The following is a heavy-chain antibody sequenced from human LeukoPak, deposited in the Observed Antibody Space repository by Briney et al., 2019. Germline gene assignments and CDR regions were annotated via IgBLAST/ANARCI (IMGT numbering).Heavy chain of an antibody. CDR3: ARYYGSGSYSAFDI. CDR2: IIPIFGTA. V-gene: IGHV1-69*05. D-gene: IGHD3-10*01. Sequence: SVKVSCKASGGTFSSYAINWVRQAPGQGLEWMGGIIPIFGTANYAQKFQGRVTITTDESTSTAYMGLSSLRSEDTAVYYCARYYGSGSYSAFDIWGQGTMVTVSS. J-gene: IGHJ3*02. CDR1: GGTFSSYA.